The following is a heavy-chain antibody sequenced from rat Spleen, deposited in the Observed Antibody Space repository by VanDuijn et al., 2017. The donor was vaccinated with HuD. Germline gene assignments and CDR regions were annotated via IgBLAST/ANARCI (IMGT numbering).Heavy chain of an antibody. D-gene: IGHD1-9*01. Sequence: EVQLVESGGGLVQPGRSQKLSCAASGFTFSNYDMAWVSQAPAKGLEWVATISYGDSSGHSSTYYRDSVKGRFTISRDNAKSTLSLQMDSLRSEDTATYYCARRHYGYTDYFDYWGQGVMVTVSS. CDR3: ARRHYGYTDYFDY. CDR1: GFTFSNYD. CDR2: ISYGDSSGHSST. V-gene: IGHV5-29*01. J-gene: IGHJ2*01.